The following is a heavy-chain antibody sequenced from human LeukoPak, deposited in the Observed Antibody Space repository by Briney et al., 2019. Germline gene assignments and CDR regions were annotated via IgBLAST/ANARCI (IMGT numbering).Heavy chain of an antibody. Sequence: GGSLRLSCVASGFTFDDYAMHWVRHAPGKGLEWVSGLTWNSGSLVYANSVKGRFTISRDNAKNSLYLQMNSLGVEDTAFYYCAKGDESSAYFRYFDSWGQGTLVTVSS. J-gene: IGHJ4*02. CDR3: AKGDESSAYFRYFDS. V-gene: IGHV3-9*01. CDR2: LTWNSGSL. D-gene: IGHD3-22*01. CDR1: GFTFDDYA.